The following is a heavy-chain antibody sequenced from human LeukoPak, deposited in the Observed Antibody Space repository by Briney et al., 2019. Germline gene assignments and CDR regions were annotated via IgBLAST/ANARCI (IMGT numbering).Heavy chain of an antibody. CDR2: IYTSGST. Sequence: PSQTLSLTCTVSGGSISSGSYYWSWIRQPAGKGLEWIGRIYTSGSTHYNPSLKSRVTISVDTSKNQFSLKLSSVTAADTAVYYCARSGSGYLRYYFDYWGQGTLVTVSS. D-gene: IGHD5-12*01. CDR1: GGSISSGSYY. CDR3: ARSGSGYLRYYFDY. J-gene: IGHJ4*02. V-gene: IGHV4-61*02.